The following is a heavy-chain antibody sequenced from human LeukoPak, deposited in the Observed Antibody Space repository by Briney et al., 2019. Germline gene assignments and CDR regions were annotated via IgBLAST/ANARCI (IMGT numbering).Heavy chain of an antibody. CDR2: IKQDGSEK. CDR3: ARDADLGTTITGAFDI. CDR1: GFTFSRYW. Sequence: PGGSLRLSCAASGFTFSRYWMSWVRQVPGKGLEWVANIKQDGSEKHYVDSVKGRFTVSRDNAKNSLYLEMNSLRAEDTAVYYCARDADLGTTITGAFDIWGQGTMVTVSS. J-gene: IGHJ3*02. V-gene: IGHV3-7*01. D-gene: IGHD5-24*01.